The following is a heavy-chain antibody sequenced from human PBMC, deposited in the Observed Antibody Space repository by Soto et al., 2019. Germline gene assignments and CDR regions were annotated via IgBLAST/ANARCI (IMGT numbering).Heavy chain of an antibody. Sequence: ASAKVCCKASRYAFTSCYMHWARQSPGQRLEWMGWINAGIGDTEYSEKFQGRVTITRDTSASTAYMELSSLRSEDTAVYYCARDFSMVVVVPGYWGQGTPVPVSS. CDR3: ARDFSMVVVVPGY. D-gene: IGHD3-22*01. V-gene: IGHV1-3*01. J-gene: IGHJ4*02. CDR2: INAGIGDT. CDR1: RYAFTSCY.